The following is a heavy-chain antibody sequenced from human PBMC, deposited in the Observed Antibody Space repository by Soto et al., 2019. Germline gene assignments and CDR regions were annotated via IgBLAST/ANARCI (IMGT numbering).Heavy chain of an antibody. Sequence: SVKVSCKASGGAFGRYSVGWVRQAPGQGLEWIGRVIPAFNTSNYSLKFQGRVAIFADLSTSTVFMELRSLRSEDTALYYCARGDEMTAVTIFEYWGQGTLVTVSS. CDR2: VIPAFNTS. D-gene: IGHD4-17*01. V-gene: IGHV1-69*13. J-gene: IGHJ4*02. CDR1: GGAFGRYS. CDR3: ARGDEMTAVTIFEY.